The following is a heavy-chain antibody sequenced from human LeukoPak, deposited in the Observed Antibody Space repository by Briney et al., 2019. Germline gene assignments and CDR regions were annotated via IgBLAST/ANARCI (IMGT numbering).Heavy chain of an antibody. D-gene: IGHD5-18*01. CDR3: ARGRVSGTTLVTWFDT. V-gene: IGHV1-69*05. CDR1: GGTFSSYA. CDR2: IISISPTA. J-gene: IGHJ5*02. Sequence: EASVKVSCKASGGTFSSYAISWVRQAPGQGLEWLGGIISISPTANYAQKFQDRVTMNMDESTTTASMELSSLRSDDTAVYYCARGRVSGTTLVTWFDTWGQGTLVTVSS.